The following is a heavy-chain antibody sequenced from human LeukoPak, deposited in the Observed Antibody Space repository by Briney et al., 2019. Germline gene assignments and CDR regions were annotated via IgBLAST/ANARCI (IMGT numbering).Heavy chain of an antibody. Sequence: GGSQRLSCAGSGFTFRSYGMHWVRQSPGKGLEWLALISPDGRSEYYAGSVKGRFTISRDNSKSTVYLQMNSLRPEDTALYYCAKDYGGVSNFWGQGNLVTVSS. CDR3: AKDYGGVSNF. D-gene: IGHD3-16*01. CDR2: ISPDGRSE. J-gene: IGHJ4*02. CDR1: GFTFRSYG. V-gene: IGHV3-30*18.